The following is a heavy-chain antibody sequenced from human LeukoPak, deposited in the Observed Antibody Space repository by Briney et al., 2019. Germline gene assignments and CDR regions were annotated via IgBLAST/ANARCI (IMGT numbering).Heavy chain of an antibody. CDR1: GGTSSNYA. J-gene: IGHJ1*01. D-gene: IGHD2-21*01. Sequence: SVKVSCKASGGTSSNYAISWVRQAPGQGLEWMGGIIPIFGTANYAQKFQGRVTITADESTSTANMELSSLRSEDTAVYYCARDSSEFRSLIPHWGQGTLVTVSS. CDR3: ARDSSEFRSLIPH. CDR2: IIPIFGTA. V-gene: IGHV1-69*13.